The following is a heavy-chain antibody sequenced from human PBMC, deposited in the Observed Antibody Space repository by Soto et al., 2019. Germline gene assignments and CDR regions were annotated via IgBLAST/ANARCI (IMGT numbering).Heavy chain of an antibody. CDR1: GFTFDDYA. V-gene: IGHV3-9*01. D-gene: IGHD5-18*01. CDR3: AKAVGSYGNFDY. J-gene: IGHJ4*02. Sequence: EVQLVESGGCLVQPGRSLRLSCAASGFTFDDYAMHWVRQAPGKGLEWVSGISWNSGSTGYADSVKGRFTISRDNAKNSLYLQMNSLRAEDTALYYCAKAVGSYGNFDYWGQGTLVTVSS. CDR2: ISWNSGST.